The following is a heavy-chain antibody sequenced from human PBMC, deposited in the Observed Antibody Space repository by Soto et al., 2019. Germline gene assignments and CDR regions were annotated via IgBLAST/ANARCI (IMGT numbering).Heavy chain of an antibody. Sequence: EVQLVESGGGLVQPGGSLSLSCAASGFAFNSYSVNWVRQAPGKGLEWVSYISSGSSIIYYADSVKGRFTISRDDAKNSLYLQLNSLGDGDVAVYYCSRGVIGFVVACCMDVWGQGTTVTVSS. J-gene: IGHJ6*02. CDR1: GFAFNSYS. D-gene: IGHD3-16*02. CDR2: ISSGSSII. CDR3: SRGVIGFVVACCMDV. V-gene: IGHV3-48*02.